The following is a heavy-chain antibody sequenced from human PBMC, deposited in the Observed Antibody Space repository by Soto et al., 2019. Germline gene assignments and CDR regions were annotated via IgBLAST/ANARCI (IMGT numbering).Heavy chain of an antibody. CDR1: GDSISSSY. CDR3: ARVGGSGWNFDS. CDR2: IDHSKES. V-gene: IGHV4-59*01. J-gene: IGHJ4*02. Sequence: SETLSLTFGISGDSISSSYWTWIRQSPGMGQERIGCIDHSKESNYSSSHRSRNTMKNDTSKNQFSLKLNSMTAADTAIYYCARVGGSGWNFDSWGQG. D-gene: IGHD6-19*01.